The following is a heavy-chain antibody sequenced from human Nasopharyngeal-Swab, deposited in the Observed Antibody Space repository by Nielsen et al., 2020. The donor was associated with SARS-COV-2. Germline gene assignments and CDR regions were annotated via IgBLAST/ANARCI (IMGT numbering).Heavy chain of an antibody. J-gene: IGHJ5*02. D-gene: IGHD6-13*01. CDR3: AREGSSSSWYSGGDENLFDP. V-gene: IGHV3-33*01. CDR1: GFTFSSYG. Sequence: GESLKISCAASGFTFSSYGMHWVRQAPGKGLEWVAVIWYDGSNKYYADSVKGRFTISRDNSKNTLYLQMNSLRAEDTAVYYCAREGSSSSWYSGGDENLFDPWGQGTLVTVSS. CDR2: IWYDGSNK.